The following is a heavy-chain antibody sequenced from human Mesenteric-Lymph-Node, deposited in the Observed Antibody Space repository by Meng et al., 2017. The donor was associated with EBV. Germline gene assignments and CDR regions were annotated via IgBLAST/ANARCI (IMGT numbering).Heavy chain of an antibody. CDR1: GDNVSNTNVA. J-gene: IGHJ4*02. CDR2: TYYRSKWYN. CDR3: SRESWRAFDY. V-gene: IGHV6-1*01. Sequence: QVQLQQSGPGQVKAPRALSHACANSGDNVSNTNVAWNWIRQSPSRGLEWLGRTYYRSKWYNEYAQSVKGRITINPDTSKSEFSLQLNSVTPDDTAVYYCSRESWRAFDYWGQGTLVTVSS.